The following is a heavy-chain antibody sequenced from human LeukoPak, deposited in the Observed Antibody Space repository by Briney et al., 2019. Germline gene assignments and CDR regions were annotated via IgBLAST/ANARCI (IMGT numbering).Heavy chain of an antibody. V-gene: IGHV3-9*01. CDR2: ISWNSGSI. CDR3: AKDRRGYSGTFDY. D-gene: IGHD5-12*01. J-gene: IGHJ4*02. CDR1: GFTFDDYA. Sequence: HPGGSLRLSCAASGFTFDDYAMHWVRRAPGKGLEWVSGISWNSGSIGYADSVKGRFTISRDNAKNSLYLQMNSLRAEDTALYYCAKDRRGYSGTFDYWGQGTLVIVSS.